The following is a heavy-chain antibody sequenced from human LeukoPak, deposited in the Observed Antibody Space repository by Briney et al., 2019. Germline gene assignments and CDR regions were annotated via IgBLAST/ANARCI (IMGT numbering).Heavy chain of an antibody. J-gene: IGHJ4*02. V-gene: IGHV1-46*01. CDR3: ARDYYGGHNLYNFDL. CDR1: GYTFTNYY. Sequence: ASVKVSCKASGYTFTNYYIHWVRQALGQGLEWMGMINPSGGRTTYAKKFQGRVTMTRDTSTNTVYTELSSLRSDDTAVYYCARDYYGGHNLYNFDLWGQGTRVIVSS. CDR2: INPSGGRT. D-gene: IGHD3-10*01.